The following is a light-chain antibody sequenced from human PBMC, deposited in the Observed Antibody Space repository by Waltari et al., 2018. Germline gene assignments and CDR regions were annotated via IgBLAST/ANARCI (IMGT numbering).Light chain of an antibody. V-gene: IGKV1-5*03. CDR2: KAS. J-gene: IGKJ3*01. CDR3: QQYNSYPVT. CDR1: QSISSW. Sequence: DIQMTQSPATLSASVGDRVIITCRASQSISSWLVWYQQKPGKAPKVLIYKASSLESGVPSRFSGSGSGTEFTLTISSLQPDDFATYYCQQYNSYPVTFGPGTKVDIK.